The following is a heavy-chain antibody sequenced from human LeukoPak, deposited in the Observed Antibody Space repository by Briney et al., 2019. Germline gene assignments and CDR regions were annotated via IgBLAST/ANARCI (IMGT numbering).Heavy chain of an antibody. D-gene: IGHD3-22*01. CDR1: GGSISEYY. CDR2: INSIGST. J-gene: IGHJ3*02. CDR3: ARGSGYYDSSGYPDAFDI. Sequence: PSETLSLTCTVSGGSISEYYWSWIRQTAGKGLDYIGRINSIGSTSYNPSLKSRVTISVDTSKNQFSLKLSSVTAADTAVYYCARGSGYYDSSGYPDAFDIWGQGTMVTVSS. V-gene: IGHV4-4*07.